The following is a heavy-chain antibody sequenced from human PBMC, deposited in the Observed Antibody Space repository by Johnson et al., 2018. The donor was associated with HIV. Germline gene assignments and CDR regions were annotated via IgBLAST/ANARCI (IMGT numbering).Heavy chain of an antibody. CDR3: TTKIPHYYDSSGYYYNVFDL. CDR2: IKSKTDGGTT. CDR1: GFTFDDYG. Sequence: EQLVESGGGLVQPGGSLRLSCAASGFTFDDYGMSWVRQAPGKGLEWVGRIKSKTDGGTTDYAAPVKGRFTISRDDSKNTLYMQMNSLKTEEPAVYYCTTKIPHYYDSSGYYYNVFDLWGQGTMGTVSS. V-gene: IGHV3-15*01. J-gene: IGHJ3*01. D-gene: IGHD3-22*01.